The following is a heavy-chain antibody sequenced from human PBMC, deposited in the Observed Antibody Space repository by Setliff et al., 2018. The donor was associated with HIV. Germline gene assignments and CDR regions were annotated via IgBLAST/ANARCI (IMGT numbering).Heavy chain of an antibody. CDR1: GDSFTSSD. J-gene: IGHJ6*03. CDR3: ARARRDYYDRGRRNHYYIDV. CDR2: LNPNSNNT. D-gene: IGHD3-22*01. Sequence: GASVKVSCKPSGDSFTSSDINWVRQASGQGLEWRGSLNPNSNNTAYAQKFQGRVAMTWDTSISTAYMVLSNLKSEDTAVYYCARARRDYYDRGRRNHYYIDVWGKGTTVTVSS. V-gene: IGHV1-8*01.